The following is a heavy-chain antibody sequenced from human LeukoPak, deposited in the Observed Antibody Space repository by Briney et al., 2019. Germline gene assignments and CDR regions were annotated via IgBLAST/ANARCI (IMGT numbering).Heavy chain of an antibody. V-gene: IGHV4-34*01. CDR2: ITHNGTT. CDR1: GRSFSGYY. J-gene: IGHJ4*02. Sequence: PSETLSLTCAVYGRSFSGYYWSWIRQPPGKGLEWIGEITHNGTTTYNPSLKSRVTLSVDTSTNEFSLKFSSVTGADTAVYYCRRVAHSSSWYFFDSWGQGTLVTVS. CDR3: RRVAHSSSWYFFDS. D-gene: IGHD6-13*01.